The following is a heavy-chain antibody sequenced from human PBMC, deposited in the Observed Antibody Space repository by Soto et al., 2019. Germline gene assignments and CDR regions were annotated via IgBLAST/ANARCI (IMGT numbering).Heavy chain of an antibody. CDR2: ISGSGGST. CDR3: AKDYDFWSGYPDAFGI. CDR1: GFTFSSYA. J-gene: IGHJ3*02. V-gene: IGHV3-23*01. Sequence: GGSLRLYCSTSGFTFSSYAMSWVRRAPGKGLEWVSAISGSGGSTYYADSVKGRFTISRDNSKNTLYLQMNSLRAEDTAVYYCAKDYDFWSGYPDAFGIWGQGTMVTVSS. D-gene: IGHD3-3*01.